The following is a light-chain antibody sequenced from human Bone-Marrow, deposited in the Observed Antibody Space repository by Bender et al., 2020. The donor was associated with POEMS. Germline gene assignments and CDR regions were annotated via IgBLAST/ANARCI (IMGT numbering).Light chain of an antibody. V-gene: IGLV3-1*01. CDR3: QAWDSSTVI. Sequence: SYELTQPPSVSVSPGQTASITCSGNNLGNGYASWYQQKPGQSPVLVIYLNTKRPSGIPERFSGSNSGNTATLTISETQATDEADYYCQAWDSSTVIFGGGTKLAVL. CDR1: NLGNGY. J-gene: IGLJ2*01. CDR2: LNT.